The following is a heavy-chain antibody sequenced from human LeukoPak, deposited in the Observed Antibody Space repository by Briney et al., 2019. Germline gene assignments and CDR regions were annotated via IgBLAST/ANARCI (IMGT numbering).Heavy chain of an antibody. CDR3: TLSSGWYGGDY. V-gene: IGHV3-73*01. CDR1: GFTFSGSA. CDR2: IRSKANSYAT. J-gene: IGHJ4*02. D-gene: IGHD6-19*01. Sequence: GGSLKLSCAASGFTFSGSAMHWVRQASGKGLEWVGRIRSKANSYATACAASVKGRFTISRDDSKNTAYLQMNSLKTEDTAVYYCTLSSGWYGGDYWGQGTLVTVSS.